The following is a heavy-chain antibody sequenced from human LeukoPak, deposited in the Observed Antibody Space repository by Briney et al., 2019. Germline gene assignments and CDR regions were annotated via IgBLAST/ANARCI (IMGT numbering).Heavy chain of an antibody. CDR3: ARGKTSQNIVTRKTYNWFDP. J-gene: IGHJ5*02. CDR1: GFTFSDYY. Sequence: GGSLRLSCAASGFTFSDYYMSWIRQAPGKGLEWVSYISSSGSTIYYADSVKGRFTISRDNAKNSMYLQMNSLRADDTAVYYCARGKTSQNIVTRKTYNWFDPWGQGTLVTVSS. CDR2: ISSSGSTI. D-gene: IGHD2/OR15-2a*01. V-gene: IGHV3-11*04.